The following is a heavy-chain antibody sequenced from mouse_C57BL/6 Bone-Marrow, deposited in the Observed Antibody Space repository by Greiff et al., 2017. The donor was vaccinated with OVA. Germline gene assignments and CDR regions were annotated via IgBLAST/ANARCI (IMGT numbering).Heavy chain of an antibody. V-gene: IGHV5-17*01. Sequence: EVKLMESGGGLVKPGGSLKLSCAASGFTFSDYGMHWVRQAPEKGLEWVAYISSGSSTIYYADTVKGRFTISRDNAKNTLFLQMTSLRSEDTAMYYCARDTTVVANAMDYWGQGTSVTVSS. CDR3: ARDTTVVANAMDY. J-gene: IGHJ4*01. D-gene: IGHD1-1*01. CDR2: ISSGSSTI. CDR1: GFTFSDYG.